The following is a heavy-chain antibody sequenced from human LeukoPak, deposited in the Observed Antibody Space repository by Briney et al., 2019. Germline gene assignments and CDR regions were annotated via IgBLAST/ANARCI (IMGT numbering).Heavy chain of an antibody. Sequence: EGSLRLSCAVSGFAFSNYAMSWVRQAPGKGLEWVSAISGAGDKTYYADSVKGRFTISRDNSKNSLYLQMNSLRAEDTAVYYCAADSSGYYFDYWGQGTLVTVSS. D-gene: IGHD3-22*01. V-gene: IGHV3-23*01. J-gene: IGHJ4*02. CDR2: ISGAGDKT. CDR3: AADSSGYYFDY. CDR1: GFAFSNYA.